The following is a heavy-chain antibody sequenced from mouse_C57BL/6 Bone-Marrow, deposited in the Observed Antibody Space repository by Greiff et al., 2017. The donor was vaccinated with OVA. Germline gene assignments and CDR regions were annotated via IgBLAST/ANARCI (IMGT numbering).Heavy chain of an antibody. CDR2: IYPGSGNT. CDR1: GYTFTDYY. Sequence: VHLVESGAELVRPGASVKLSCKASGYTFTDYYINWVKQRPGQGLEWIARIYPGSGNTYYNEKFKGKATLTAEKSSSTAYMQLSSLTSEDSAVYFCARLYYSWYFEVWGTGTTVTVSS. D-gene: IGHD2-12*01. CDR3: ARLYYSWYFEV. J-gene: IGHJ1*03. V-gene: IGHV1-76*01.